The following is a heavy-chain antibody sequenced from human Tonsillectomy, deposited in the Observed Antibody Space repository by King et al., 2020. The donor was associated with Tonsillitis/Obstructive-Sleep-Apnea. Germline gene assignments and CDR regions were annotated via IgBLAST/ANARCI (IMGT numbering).Heavy chain of an antibody. V-gene: IGHV5-51*01. J-gene: IGHJ6*03. D-gene: IGHD6-25*01. CDR1: GYIFTNYR. CDR3: ARLDSSGYGQYYMDV. CDR2: IYPGDSES. Sequence: QLVQSGPEVKKSGESLQISCKGSGYIFTNYRIAWVRQMPWKGLEWMGIIYPGDSESKYSPSLQGRVTFSADQSISPAYRQWSNLKASDTAMYYCARLDSSGYGQYYMDVWGRGTTVTVSS.